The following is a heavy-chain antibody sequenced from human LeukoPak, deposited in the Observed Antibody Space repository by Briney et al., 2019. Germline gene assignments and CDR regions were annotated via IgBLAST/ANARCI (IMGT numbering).Heavy chain of an antibody. D-gene: IGHD1-26*01. J-gene: IGHJ4*02. CDR1: GFTFSSYS. CDR3: AREVWGAEY. V-gene: IGHV3-48*04. CDR2: ISSGSSTI. Sequence: GGSLRLSCAASGFTFSSYSMKWVRQAPGKGLDWLSYISSGSSTIYYADSVKGRFTISRDNTKKTLYLQMSSLRAEDTAVYHCAREVWGAEYWGQGTLVTVSS.